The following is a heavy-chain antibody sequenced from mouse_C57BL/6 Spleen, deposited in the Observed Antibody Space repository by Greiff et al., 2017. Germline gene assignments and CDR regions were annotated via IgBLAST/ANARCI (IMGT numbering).Heavy chain of an antibody. V-gene: IGHV14-1*01. CDR3: TTLDGNFYWYFDV. J-gene: IGHJ1*03. D-gene: IGHD2-1*01. CDR1: GFNIKDYY. CDR2: IDPEDGDT. Sequence: EVQLQQSGAELVRPGASVKLSCTASGFNIKDYYMHWVKQRPEQGLEWIGRIDPEDGDTEYAPKFQGKATMTADTSSNTAYLQLSSLTSEDTAVYYCTTLDGNFYWYFDVWGTGTTVTVSS.